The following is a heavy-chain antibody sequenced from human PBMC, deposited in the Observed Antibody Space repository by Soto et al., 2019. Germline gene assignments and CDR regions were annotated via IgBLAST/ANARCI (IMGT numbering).Heavy chain of an antibody. J-gene: IGHJ6*02. CDR2: IYYSGST. Sequence: PSETLSLTCTVSGGSISSGGYYWSWIRQHPGKGLEWIGYIYYSGSTYYNPSLKSRVTISVDTSKNQFSLKLSSVTTADTAEYYWARDRVVVTAIRDYYYGMDVWGQGTTVTVSS. CDR1: GGSISSGGYY. D-gene: IGHD2-21*02. V-gene: IGHV4-31*03. CDR3: ARDRVVVTAIRDYYYGMDV.